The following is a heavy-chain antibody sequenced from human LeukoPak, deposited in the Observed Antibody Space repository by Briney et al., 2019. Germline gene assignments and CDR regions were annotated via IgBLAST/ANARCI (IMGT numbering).Heavy chain of an antibody. CDR2: ISAYNGNT. V-gene: IGHV1-18*01. Sequence: ASVKVSCKASGYTFSSHGISWVRQAPGQGLEWMGWISAYNGNTNYAQKFQGRVTMTTDTSTSTAYMELRSLRSDDTAVYYCARRASSTSFLDALDIWGQGTMVTVSS. CDR3: ARRASSTSFLDALDI. D-gene: IGHD2-2*01. CDR1: GYTFSSHG. J-gene: IGHJ3*02.